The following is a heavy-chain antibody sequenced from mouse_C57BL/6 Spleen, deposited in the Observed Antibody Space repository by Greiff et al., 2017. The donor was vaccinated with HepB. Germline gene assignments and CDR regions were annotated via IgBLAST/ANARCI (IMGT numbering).Heavy chain of an antibody. V-gene: IGHV1-42*01. D-gene: IGHD3-2*02. CDR3: AITAQATPYYFDY. CDR1: GYSFTGYY. CDR2: INPGTGGT. J-gene: IGHJ2*01. Sequence: VQLKESGPELVKPGASVKISCKASGYSFTGYYMNWVKQSPEKSLEWIGEINPGTGGTTYNQKFKAKATLTVDKSSSTAYMQLKSLTSEDSAVYYCAITAQATPYYFDYWGQGTTLTVSS.